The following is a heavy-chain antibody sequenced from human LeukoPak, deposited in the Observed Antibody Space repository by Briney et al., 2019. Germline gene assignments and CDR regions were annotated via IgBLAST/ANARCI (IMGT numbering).Heavy chain of an antibody. Sequence: GASVKVSCKASGGTFSSYAISWVRQAPGQRLEWMGWINAGNGNTKYSQKFQGRVTITRDTSASTAYMELSSLRSEDTAVYYCAKTLSGSFQHWGQGTLVTVSS. J-gene: IGHJ1*01. D-gene: IGHD1-26*01. CDR1: GGTFSSYA. CDR2: INAGNGNT. CDR3: AKTLSGSFQH. V-gene: IGHV1-3*01.